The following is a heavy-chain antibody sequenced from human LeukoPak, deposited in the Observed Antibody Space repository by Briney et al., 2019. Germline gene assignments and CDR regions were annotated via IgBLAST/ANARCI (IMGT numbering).Heavy chain of an antibody. Sequence: PGGSLRLSCAASGFTFSSYGMHWVRQAPGKGLEWVAVIWYDGSNKYYADSVKGRFTIPRDNSKNTLYLQMNSLRAEDTAVYYCAKDGYSSSSSDYWGQGTLVTVSS. CDR1: GFTFSSYG. J-gene: IGHJ4*02. V-gene: IGHV3-33*06. D-gene: IGHD6-6*01. CDR3: AKDGYSSSSSDY. CDR2: IWYDGSNK.